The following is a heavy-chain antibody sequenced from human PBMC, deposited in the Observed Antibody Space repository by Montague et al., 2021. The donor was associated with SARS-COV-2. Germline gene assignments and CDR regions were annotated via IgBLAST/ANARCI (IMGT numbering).Heavy chain of an antibody. D-gene: IGHD3-22*01. V-gene: IGHV4-34*01. CDR2: IDHTGDT. Sequence: SETLSLTCAVSGGSFHIFSWGWIRQSPGKGLEWIGEIDHTGDTKYNPSLKSRVTTSVDKSKNQFSLNVTSMTAADTAMYYSARGTRVVGITPGFRWWGQGTQVAVSS. CDR3: ARGTRVVGITPGFRW. CDR1: GGSFHIFS. J-gene: IGHJ4*02.